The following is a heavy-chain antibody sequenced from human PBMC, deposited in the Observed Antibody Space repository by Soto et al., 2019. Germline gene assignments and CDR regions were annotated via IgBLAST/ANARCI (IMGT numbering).Heavy chain of an antibody. CDR3: AKDRVVVVGRFDY. J-gene: IGHJ4*02. CDR2: ISGSGGST. D-gene: IGHD2-15*01. CDR1: GFTFSSYA. Sequence: EVQLLESGGGLVQPGGSLRLSCAASGFTFSSYAMSWVRQAPGKGLEWVSAISGSGGSTYYADSVKGRFTISRDNSKNTLYLQTNSLRAEDTAVYYCAKDRVVVVGRFDYWGQGTLVTVSS. V-gene: IGHV3-23*01.